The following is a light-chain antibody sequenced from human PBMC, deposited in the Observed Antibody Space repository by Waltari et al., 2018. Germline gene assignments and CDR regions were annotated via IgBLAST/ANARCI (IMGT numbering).Light chain of an antibody. J-gene: IGKJ3*01. CDR2: GTS. Sequence: DIQMTQSPSSLSASVGDRVILPCRTSQSISTSLNWYHQKPGKAPKLLIFGTSTLHVGVPSRFTGSGSGTVFSLTITDLQSEDFGTYYCQQNFVGPGVTFGPGTTLNV. CDR1: QSISTS. CDR3: QQNFVGPGVT. V-gene: IGKV1-39*01.